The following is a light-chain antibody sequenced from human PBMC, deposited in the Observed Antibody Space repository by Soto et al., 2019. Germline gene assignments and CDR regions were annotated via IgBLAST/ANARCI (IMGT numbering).Light chain of an antibody. J-gene: IGKJ4*01. CDR3: QKYDNLPLT. V-gene: IGKV1-33*01. CDR2: DAS. CDR1: EDISNY. Sequence: DIQMTQAPSSLSAAVGDSVTITCQASEDISNYVNWYQHKPGKAPKLLRYDASNLETGVPSRFSGSGSGTDCTFTISSLEPEDIATYYCQKYDNLPLTVGGGNKVAIK.